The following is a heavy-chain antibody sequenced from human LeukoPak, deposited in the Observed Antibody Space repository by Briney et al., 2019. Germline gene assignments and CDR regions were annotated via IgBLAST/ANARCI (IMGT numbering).Heavy chain of an antibody. CDR1: GDSVRSYY. CDR2: GHYSGTT. CDR3: ARWGEQSTLRAHAFDL. J-gene: IGHJ3*01. V-gene: IGHV4-59*02. D-gene: IGHD1/OR15-1a*01. Sequence: SETLSLTCTFSGDSVRSYYWNWVRQPPGKGLEWIGFGHYSGTTMNHPSLSTRVTFSVDTSKNQLSLKLSSVTATDTAVYSCARWGEQSTLRAHAFDLWGQGTMVTVSS.